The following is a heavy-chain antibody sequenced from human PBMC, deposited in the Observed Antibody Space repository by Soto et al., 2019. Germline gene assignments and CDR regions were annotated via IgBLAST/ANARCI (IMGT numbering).Heavy chain of an antibody. V-gene: IGHV1-46*03. Sequence: ASVKVSRKASGYTFTRHYMHWVRQAPGQGLEWMGIINPSSGTISHAQKFQGRVTMTRDTSTSSVYMELSSLKSEDTAVYYCTRGLERYYFDYWGQGTLVTVSS. CDR1: GYTFTRHY. J-gene: IGHJ4*02. CDR3: TRGLERYYFDY. D-gene: IGHD3-3*01. CDR2: INPSSGTI.